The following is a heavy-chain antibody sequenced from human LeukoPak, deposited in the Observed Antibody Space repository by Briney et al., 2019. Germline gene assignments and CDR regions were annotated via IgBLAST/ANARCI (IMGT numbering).Heavy chain of an antibody. CDR2: IYPGDSDT. CDR3: ARLPVYVGGSYPHFDY. J-gene: IGHJ4*02. D-gene: IGHD1-26*01. CDR1: GYSFTSYW. Sequence: GESLQISCQGSGYSFTSYWIGWARQLPGKGLEGMGIIYPGDSDTRYSPSFQGQVTISADKSISTAYLQWSSLKASDTAMYYCARLPVYVGGSYPHFDYWGQGTLVTVSS. V-gene: IGHV5-51*01.